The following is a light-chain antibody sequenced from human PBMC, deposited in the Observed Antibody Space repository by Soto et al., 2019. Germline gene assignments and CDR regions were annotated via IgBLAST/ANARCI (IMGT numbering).Light chain of an antibody. CDR3: QQYGSSPST. V-gene: IGKV3-20*01. J-gene: IGKJ2*01. Sequence: EIVLTQSPGTLSLSPGERAALSCRASQSISSSYLAWYQQQPGQAPRLLIYGASSRATGIPDRFSGSGSATDFTLTISRLEPEDFAVYYCQQYGSSPSTFGQGTKLEIK. CDR1: QSISSSY. CDR2: GAS.